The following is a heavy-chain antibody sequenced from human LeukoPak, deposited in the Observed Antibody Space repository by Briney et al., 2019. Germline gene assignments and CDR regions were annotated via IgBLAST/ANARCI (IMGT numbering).Heavy chain of an antibody. CDR2: TYYRSKWYK. CDR1: GDSLSSNSAT. Sequence: SQTLSLTCALSGDSLSSNSATWNWIRQSPSRGLEWLGRTYYRSKWYKYYAVSVKGRITINPDTSKNQFSLQLNSVTPEDTAVYYCARGPSYFQHWGQGTLVTVSS. J-gene: IGHJ1*01. V-gene: IGHV6-1*01. CDR3: ARGPSYFQH.